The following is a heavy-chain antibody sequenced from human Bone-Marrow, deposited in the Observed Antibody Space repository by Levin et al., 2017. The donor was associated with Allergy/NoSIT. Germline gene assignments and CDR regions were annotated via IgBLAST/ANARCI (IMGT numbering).Heavy chain of an antibody. CDR3: VSSRHDHSFDY. CDR2: IYYSGTT. D-gene: IGHD4-11*01. CDR1: GDSITSAYFY. Sequence: SQTLSLTCTVSGDSITSAYFYWSWIRQPPGKGLEWIGYIYYSGTTYYNPSLKSRTAISLDTSRNQFSLKLSSVTAADTAVYYCVSSRHDHSFDYWGQGALVRVSS. V-gene: IGHV4-30-4*01. J-gene: IGHJ4*02.